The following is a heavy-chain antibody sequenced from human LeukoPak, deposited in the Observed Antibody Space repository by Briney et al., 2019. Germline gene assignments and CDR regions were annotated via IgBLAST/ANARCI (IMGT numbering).Heavy chain of an antibody. J-gene: IGHJ4*02. Sequence: PGGSLRHSCAASGFTFSSYGMHWVRQAPGKGLEWVAVISYDGSNKYYADSVKGRFTISRDNSKNTLYLQMNSLRAEDTAVYYCAIGPGGLFDYWGQGTLVTVSS. CDR3: AIGPGGLFDY. D-gene: IGHD4-23*01. CDR1: GFTFSSYG. CDR2: ISYDGSNK. V-gene: IGHV3-30*03.